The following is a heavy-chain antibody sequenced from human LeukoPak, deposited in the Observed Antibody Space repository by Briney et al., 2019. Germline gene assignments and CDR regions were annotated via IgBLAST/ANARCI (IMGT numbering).Heavy chain of an antibody. CDR1: GFTVSNNY. CDR3: ATGAHYYGS. J-gene: IGHJ5*02. Sequence: PGGSLRLSCAASGFTVSNNYMSWVRQAPGKGLEWVSFIYGDGSTYYADSVKGRFTIYGDNSRNTLFLQMNSLRAEDTAIYYCATGAHYYGSWGQGTLVTVSS. V-gene: IGHV3-53*01. D-gene: IGHD3-10*01. CDR2: IYGDGST.